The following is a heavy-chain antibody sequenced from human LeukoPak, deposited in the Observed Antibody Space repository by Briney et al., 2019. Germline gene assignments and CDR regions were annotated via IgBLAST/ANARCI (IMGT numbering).Heavy chain of an antibody. CDR1: GYSFTSYY. D-gene: IGHD3-16*01. CDR2: IKPSIGST. J-gene: IGHJ4*02. CDR3: ARVPDFCGSGACFLDF. Sequence: ASVKVSCKPSGYSFTSYYIHWVRQAPGQGLEWVGLIKPSIGSTSSARKFQGRVTMTRDTSTSTVYMELSSLRSEDTAMYYCARVPDFCGSGACFLDFWGQGTLVTVSS. V-gene: IGHV1-46*01.